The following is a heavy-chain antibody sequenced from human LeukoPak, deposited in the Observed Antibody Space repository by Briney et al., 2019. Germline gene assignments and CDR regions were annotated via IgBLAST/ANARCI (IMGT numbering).Heavy chain of an antibody. D-gene: IGHD3-9*01. CDR2: MSRNSGNT. V-gene: IGHV1-8*03. CDR3: VRVSYYDVLTGYYFDP. CDR1: GCTFTEYD. Sequence: VASVKVSCKASGCTFTEYDINWVRQAPGQGLEWVGWMSRNSGNTDYAQKFQGRVTFTRNTSITTAYMELSSLRSEDTALYYCVRVSYYDVLTGYYFDPWGQGTLVTVSS. J-gene: IGHJ5*02.